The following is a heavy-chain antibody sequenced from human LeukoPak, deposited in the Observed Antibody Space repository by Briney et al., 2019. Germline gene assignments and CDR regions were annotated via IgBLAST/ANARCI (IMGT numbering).Heavy chain of an antibody. CDR2: SDPEDGET. CDR1: GYTLTELS. J-gene: IGHJ3*02. V-gene: IGHV1-24*01. Sequence: LRASVKVSCKVSGYTLTELSMHWVRQAPGKGLEWMGGSDPEDGETIYAQKFQGRVTMTEDTSTDTAYMELSSLRSEDTAVYYCATSRGGSYYDAFDIWGQGTMVTVS. CDR3: ATSRGGSYYDAFDI. D-gene: IGHD3-16*01.